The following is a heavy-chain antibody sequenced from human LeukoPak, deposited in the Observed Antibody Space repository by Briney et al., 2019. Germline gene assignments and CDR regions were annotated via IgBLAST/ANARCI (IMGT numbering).Heavy chain of an antibody. Sequence: SETLSLTCTVSGDSIGSSNNYWAWVRQPPGKELEWVGSIFYSGSTYYNPSLKSRVTISVDTSKNQFSLNLYSVTAADTATYYCARRGITYSSSFFAYWGQGTLVTVSS. CDR1: GDSIGSSNNY. D-gene: IGHD6-13*01. V-gene: IGHV4-39*01. J-gene: IGHJ4*02. CDR3: ARRGITYSSSFFAY. CDR2: IFYSGST.